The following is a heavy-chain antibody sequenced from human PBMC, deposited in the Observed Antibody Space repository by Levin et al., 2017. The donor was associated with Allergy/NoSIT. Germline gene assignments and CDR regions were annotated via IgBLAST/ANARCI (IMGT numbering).Heavy chain of an antibody. CDR2: IDTDGSIT. Sequence: GGSLRLSCVASELTFSNFWMHWVRQVPGKGLMWVSRIDTDGSITTYADSVKGRLTISRDNAKNTLYLQMNSLRAEDSAVYYCARDVAGPWGVWGQGTLVTVSS. CDR3: ARDVAGPWGV. CDR1: ELTFSNFW. D-gene: IGHD3-10*01. J-gene: IGHJ4*02. V-gene: IGHV3-74*01.